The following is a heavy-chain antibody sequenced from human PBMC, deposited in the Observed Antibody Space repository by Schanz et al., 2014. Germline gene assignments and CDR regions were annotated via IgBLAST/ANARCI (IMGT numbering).Heavy chain of an antibody. CDR2: IDYAGST. CDR3: ASPPISVAGRLADY. Sequence: EVQVVESGGGLVQPGGSLRLSCAVSGFTVIANYMIWVRQPPGKGLEWVSLIDYAGSTNYADSVKGRMTVSRDTSKNALFLQMNNLRAENTTVYYCASPPISVAGRLADYWGQGILVAVSS. V-gene: IGHV3-66*01. D-gene: IGHD6-19*01. J-gene: IGHJ4*02. CDR1: GFTVIANY.